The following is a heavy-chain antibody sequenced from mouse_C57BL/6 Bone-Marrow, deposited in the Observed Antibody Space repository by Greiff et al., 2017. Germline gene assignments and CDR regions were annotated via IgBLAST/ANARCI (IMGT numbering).Heavy chain of an antibody. J-gene: IGHJ3*01. D-gene: IGHD2-12*01. Sequence: QVQLQQPGAELVMPGASVKLSCKASGYTFTSYWMHWVKQRPGQGLEWIGGIDPSDSYTNYNQKFKGKSTLTVDKSSSTAYMQLSSLTSEDSAVYYCASWGGLRPFAYWGQATGVTVSA. V-gene: IGHV1-69*01. CDR1: GYTFTSYW. CDR2: IDPSDSYT. CDR3: ASWGGLRPFAY.